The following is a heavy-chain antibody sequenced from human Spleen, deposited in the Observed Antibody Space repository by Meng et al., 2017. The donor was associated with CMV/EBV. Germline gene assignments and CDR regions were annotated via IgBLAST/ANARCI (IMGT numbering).Heavy chain of an antibody. Sequence: ISSSTYFWGWVRQPPGKGLEWVGRVSYSGTTYYNPSLKSRVTISIDKSNDQFSLNLGSVTAAETAVYYCARRKGDFWSGLELGYFDYWGQGILVTVSS. D-gene: IGHD3-3*01. CDR2: VSYSGTT. CDR3: ARRKGDFWSGLELGYFDY. V-gene: IGHV4-39*01. CDR1: ISSSTYF. J-gene: IGHJ4*02.